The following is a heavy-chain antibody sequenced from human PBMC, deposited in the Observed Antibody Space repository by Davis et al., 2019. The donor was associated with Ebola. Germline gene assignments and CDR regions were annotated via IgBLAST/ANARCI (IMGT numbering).Heavy chain of an antibody. CDR2: INSDGSST. J-gene: IGHJ4*02. D-gene: IGHD5-12*01. V-gene: IGHV3-74*01. CDR3: APTKVGRFDY. Sequence: GESLKISCAASGFTFSSYWMHWVHQAPGKGLVWVSRINSDGSSTSYADSVKGRFTISRDNAKNTLYLQMNSLRAEDTAVYYCAPTKVGRFDYWGQGTLVTVSS. CDR1: GFTFSSYW.